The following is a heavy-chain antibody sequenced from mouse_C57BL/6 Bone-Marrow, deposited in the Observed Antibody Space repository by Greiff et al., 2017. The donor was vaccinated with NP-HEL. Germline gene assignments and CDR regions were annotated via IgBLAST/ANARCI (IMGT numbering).Heavy chain of an antibody. CDR2: INPNNGGT. J-gene: IGHJ3*01. CDR1: GYTFTDYN. CDR3: ARSVPYYYGSSPWFAY. V-gene: IGHV1-18*01. Sequence: EVQLQQSGPELVKPGASVKIPCKASGYTFTDYNMDWVKQSHGKSLEWIGDINPNNGGTIYNQKFKGKATLTVDKSSSTAYMELRSLTSEDTAVYYCARSVPYYYGSSPWFAYWGQGTLVTVSA. D-gene: IGHD1-1*01.